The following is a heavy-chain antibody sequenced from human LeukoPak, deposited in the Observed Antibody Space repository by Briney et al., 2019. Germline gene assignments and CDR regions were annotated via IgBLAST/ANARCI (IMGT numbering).Heavy chain of an antibody. CDR3: ARGGTNSYDTFDI. D-gene: IGHD1-1*01. CDR2: ISGDGSRT. J-gene: IGHJ3*02. V-gene: IGHV3-74*01. CDR1: GFTFSNYF. Sequence: PGGSLRLSCAAPGFTFSNYFMHWVRQAPGKGLVWVSRISGDGSRTTYAGAVKGRFTISRDNVGNTLYLQMNSLRADDTSVYSCARGGTNSYDTFDIWGQGTMVTVSS.